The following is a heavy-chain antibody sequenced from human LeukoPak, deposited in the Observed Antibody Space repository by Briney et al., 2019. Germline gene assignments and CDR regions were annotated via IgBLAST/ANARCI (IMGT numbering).Heavy chain of an antibody. V-gene: IGHV3-33*01. J-gene: IGHJ4*02. CDR2: IRYDESNK. D-gene: IGHD3-22*01. CDR3: ARDRIIVVPDYYFDY. CDR1: GFTFSSYG. Sequence: GGPLRLSCAASGFTFSSYGMHLVRQAPGKGLEWVAVIRYDESNKFYADSVKGRFTISRDNSKTTLYLQMNSLRAEDTAVYYCARDRIIVVPDYYFDYWGQGTLVTVSS.